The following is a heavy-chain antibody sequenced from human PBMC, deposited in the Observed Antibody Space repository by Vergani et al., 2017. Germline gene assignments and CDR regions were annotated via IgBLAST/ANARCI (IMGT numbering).Heavy chain of an antibody. V-gene: IGHV1-69*01. CDR3: VNERSTGYDILTGSGY. J-gene: IGHJ4*02. D-gene: IGHD3-9*01. Sequence: QVQLVQSGAEVKKPGSSVKVSCKASGGTFSSYAISWVRQAPGQGLEWMGGIIPIFGTANYAQKFQGRVTITADESTSTAYMELSSLRAEDTAVYYCVNERSTGYDILTGSGYWGQGTLVTVSS. CDR2: IIPIFGTA. CDR1: GGTFSSYA.